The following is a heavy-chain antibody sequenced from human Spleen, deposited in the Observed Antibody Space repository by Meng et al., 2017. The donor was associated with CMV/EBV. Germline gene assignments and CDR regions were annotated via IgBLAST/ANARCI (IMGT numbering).Heavy chain of an antibody. Sequence: ASVKVSCKASGYTLTAFYMHLVRQAPGQGLEWMGWINPNSGGTNYAQKFQGRVTMTRDTSISTAYMELSRLRSDDTAVYYCARQEPNNWFDPWGQGTLVTVSS. CDR2: INPNSGGT. J-gene: IGHJ5*02. CDR3: ARQEPNNWFDP. CDR1: GYTLTAFY. V-gene: IGHV1-2*02. D-gene: IGHD1-14*01.